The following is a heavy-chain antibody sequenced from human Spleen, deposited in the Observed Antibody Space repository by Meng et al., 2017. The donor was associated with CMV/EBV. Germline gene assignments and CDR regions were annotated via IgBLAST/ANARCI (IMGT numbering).Heavy chain of an antibody. CDR3: ARLEGTVAAFDY. D-gene: IGHD6-6*01. CDR2: IGGSATTM. CDR1: GFRFGDNA. V-gene: IGHV3-11*01. Sequence: SCAASGFRFGDNAMAWIRQAPGKGPEWVSYIGGSATTMYYSDSVKGRFVISRDNAQNSLYLQMNSLRDEDMAVYYCARLEGTVAAFDYWGQGTLVTVSS. J-gene: IGHJ4*02.